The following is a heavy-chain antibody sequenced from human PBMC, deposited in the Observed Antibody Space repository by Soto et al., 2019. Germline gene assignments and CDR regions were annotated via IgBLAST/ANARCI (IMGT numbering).Heavy chain of an antibody. Sequence: GASVKVSCKASGYTFTGYYMHWVRQAPGQGLEWMGWINPNSGGTNYAQKFQGRVTMTRDTSISTAYMGLSRLRSDDTAVYYCARVRVDMTTVTPYYFDYWGQGTLVTVSS. CDR3: ARVRVDMTTVTPYYFDY. CDR2: INPNSGGT. CDR1: GYTFTGYY. V-gene: IGHV1-2*02. D-gene: IGHD4-17*01. J-gene: IGHJ4*02.